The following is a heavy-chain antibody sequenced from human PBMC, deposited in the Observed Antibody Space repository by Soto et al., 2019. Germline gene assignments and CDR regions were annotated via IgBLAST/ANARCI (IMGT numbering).Heavy chain of an antibody. D-gene: IGHD2-15*01. V-gene: IGHV3-48*01. Sequence: GGSLRLSCAASGFRFSGYSMNWVRQAPGKGLEWLSYISSSSTNIYYADSVKGRFTTSRDDAKNSFYLQMNSLRAEDTAMYYCARDPRYCSGGNCYSHFYYYYMDVWGKGTTVTVSS. CDR3: ARDPRYCSGGNCYSHFYYYYMDV. CDR1: GFRFSGYS. CDR2: ISSSSTNI. J-gene: IGHJ6*03.